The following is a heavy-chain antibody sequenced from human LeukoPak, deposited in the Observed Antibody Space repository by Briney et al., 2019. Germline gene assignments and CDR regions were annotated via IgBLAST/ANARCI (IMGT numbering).Heavy chain of an antibody. J-gene: IGHJ4*02. CDR3: AKDYCRDGNCPFPFLDS. Sequence: GGSLRHSCAVSGFTLTNHGVSWVRQAPGKGLEWVSIITGTGGKYYGDSVKGRFVLSRDNSKNTVYMQMSSLRAEDTATYYCAKDYCRDGNCPFPFLDSWGQGTQVTVSS. D-gene: IGHD2-15*01. V-gene: IGHV3-23*01. CDR2: ITGTGGK. CDR1: GFTLTNHG.